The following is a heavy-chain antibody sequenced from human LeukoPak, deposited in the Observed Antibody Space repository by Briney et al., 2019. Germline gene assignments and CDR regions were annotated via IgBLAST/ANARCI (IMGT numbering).Heavy chain of an antibody. D-gene: IGHD3-22*01. Sequence: GGSLRLSCAASGFTFSSYAMSWVRQAPGKGLEWVSTISGSGDSTYYADSVKGRFTISRDNSKNTLYLQMNSLRAEDTAVYCCGNCHYYASGIYYYDYGGQGTLVTVSS. CDR1: GFTFSSYA. J-gene: IGHJ4*02. CDR3: GNCHYYASGIYYYDY. CDR2: ISGSGDST. V-gene: IGHV3-23*01.